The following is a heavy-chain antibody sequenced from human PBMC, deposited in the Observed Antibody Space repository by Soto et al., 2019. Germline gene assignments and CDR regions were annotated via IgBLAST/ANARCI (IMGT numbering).Heavy chain of an antibody. CDR2: IWYDGSNK. V-gene: IGHV3-33*01. CDR3: GRDGALGDTAVVDS. J-gene: IGHJ4*02. D-gene: IGHD5-18*01. CDR1: GFTFSTYG. Sequence: QVQLVESGGGVVHPGKSLRLSCAASGFTFSTYGMHWVRQAPGKGLEWVAVIWYDGSNKYHGDSLKGRFTISRDNSKNTLYLQINNLRAEDTAVYYCGRDGALGDTAVVDSWGQGTLVTVSS.